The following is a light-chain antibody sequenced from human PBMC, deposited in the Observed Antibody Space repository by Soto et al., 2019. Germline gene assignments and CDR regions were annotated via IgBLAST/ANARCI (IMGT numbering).Light chain of an antibody. CDR3: QQYGSSPRT. V-gene: IGKV3D-20*01. J-gene: IGKJ1*01. CDR1: QSVSSGY. CDR2: DAS. Sequence: EIVLTQSPATLSLSPGERATLSCGASQSVSSGYLAWYQQKPGLAPRLLIYDASSRATGIPDRFSGSGSGTDFTLTISRLEPEDFAVYYCQQYGSSPRTFGQGTKV.